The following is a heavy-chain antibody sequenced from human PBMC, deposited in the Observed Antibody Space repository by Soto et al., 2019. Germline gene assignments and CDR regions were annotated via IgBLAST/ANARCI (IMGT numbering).Heavy chain of an antibody. D-gene: IGHD2-21*01. CDR3: AREDLWSSDAFDI. Sequence: VGSLRLSCAASGFIFSSYEMNWVRQAPGKGLEWLSYIISSGSTIYYADSVKGRFTISRDNAKNSLYLQMNSLRAEDTAVYYCAREDLWSSDAFDICGQRTMVTVSS. CDR2: IISSGSTI. J-gene: IGHJ3*02. CDR1: GFIFSSYE. V-gene: IGHV3-48*03.